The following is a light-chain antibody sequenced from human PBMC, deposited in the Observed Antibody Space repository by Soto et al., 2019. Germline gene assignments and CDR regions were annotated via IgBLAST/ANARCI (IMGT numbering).Light chain of an antibody. CDR2: EVS. Sequence: QSALTQPASVSGSPGQSIPLSRTGTSSDVGGYNYVSWYQQHPGKAPKLMIYEVSNRPSGISHRCSGSKSGNTASLTISGLRAEDEADYYRSSYTTQDTPSYVCGAGTKVTVL. CDR1: SSDVGGYNY. CDR3: SSYTTQDTPSYV. V-gene: IGLV2-14*01. J-gene: IGLJ1*01.